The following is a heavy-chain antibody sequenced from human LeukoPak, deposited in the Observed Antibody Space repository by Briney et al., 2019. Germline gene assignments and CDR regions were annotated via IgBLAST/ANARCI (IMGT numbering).Heavy chain of an antibody. CDR3: TSVTGLNWFDP. Sequence: KTSETLSLTCTVSGGSIGSYYWSWIRQPPGKGLEWIGYIYYSGSTNYNPSLKSRVTISVDTSKNQFSLKLSSVTAADTAVYYCTSVTGLNWFDPWGQGTLVTVSS. CDR1: GGSIGSYY. D-gene: IGHD2/OR15-2a*01. J-gene: IGHJ5*02. V-gene: IGHV4-59*01. CDR2: IYYSGST.